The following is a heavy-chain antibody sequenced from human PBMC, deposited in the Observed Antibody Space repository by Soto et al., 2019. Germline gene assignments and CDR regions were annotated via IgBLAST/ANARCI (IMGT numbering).Heavy chain of an antibody. V-gene: IGHV3-30*18. D-gene: IGHD2-2*01. J-gene: IGHJ4*02. Sequence: GGCLRLSCAASGFTFSSYGMHWVRQAPGKGLEWVAVISYDGSNKYYADSVKGRFTISRDNSKNTLYLQMNSLRAEDTAVYYCAKDRRPYIVVVPAATTKTPLVIWGQGTLVTVSS. CDR2: ISYDGSNK. CDR3: AKDRRPYIVVVPAATTKTPLVI. CDR1: GFTFSSYG.